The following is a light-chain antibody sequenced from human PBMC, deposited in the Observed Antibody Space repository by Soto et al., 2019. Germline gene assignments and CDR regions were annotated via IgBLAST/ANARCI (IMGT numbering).Light chain of an antibody. Sequence: DIQMTQSPSTLSASVGDRVTITCRASQSITRWLAWYQQKPGKAPKLLIYDVSKVQSGVPSRFTGSGSGTEFTLTIGGLQPDDFAIYHCQQYSTDSTFGQGTKLEIK. J-gene: IGKJ2*01. V-gene: IGKV1-5*01. CDR2: DVS. CDR1: QSITRW. CDR3: QQYSTDST.